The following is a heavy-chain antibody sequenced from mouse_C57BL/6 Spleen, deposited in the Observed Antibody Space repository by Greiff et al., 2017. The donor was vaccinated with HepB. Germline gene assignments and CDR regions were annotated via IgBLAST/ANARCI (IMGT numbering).Heavy chain of an antibody. Sequence: QVQLQQPGAELVKPGASVKVSRKASGYTFTSYWMHWVKQRPGQGLEWIGRIHPSDSDTNYNQKFKGKATLTVDKSSSTAYMQLSSLTSEDSAVYYCAISGDYDFPWFAYWGQGTLVTVSA. CDR2: IHPSDSDT. V-gene: IGHV1-74*01. J-gene: IGHJ3*01. CDR1: GYTFTSYW. CDR3: AISGDYDFPWFAY. D-gene: IGHD2-4*01.